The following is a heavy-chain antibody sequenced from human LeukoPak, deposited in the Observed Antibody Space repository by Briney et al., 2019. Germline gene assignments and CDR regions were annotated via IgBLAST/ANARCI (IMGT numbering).Heavy chain of an antibody. V-gene: IGHV4-59*01. D-gene: IGHD1-1*01. J-gene: IGHJ4*02. CDR3: ARVGDWNDLVY. CDR2: ILYSGTTT. Sequence: SETLSLTCTVSGGSISTYYWSWIRQTPGKGLEWIGYILYSGTTTNYNPSLKSRVTISVDTSKNQFSLKLSSVTAADTAVYYCARVGDWNDLVYWGQGTLVTVSS. CDR1: GGSISTYY.